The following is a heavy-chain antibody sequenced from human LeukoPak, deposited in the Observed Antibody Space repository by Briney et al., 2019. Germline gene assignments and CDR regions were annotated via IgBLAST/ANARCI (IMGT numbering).Heavy chain of an antibody. CDR3: AREADFYYDFWSGYYKYYFDY. CDR2: IKQDGSEK. CDR1: GFTFSSYW. J-gene: IGHJ4*02. Sequence: PGGSLRLSCAASGFTFSSYWMSWVRQAPGKGLEWVANIKQDGSEKYYVDSVKGRFTISRDNAKNSLYLQMNSLRAEDTAVYYCAREADFYYDFWSGYYKYYFDYWGQGTLVTVSS. V-gene: IGHV3-7*01. D-gene: IGHD3-3*01.